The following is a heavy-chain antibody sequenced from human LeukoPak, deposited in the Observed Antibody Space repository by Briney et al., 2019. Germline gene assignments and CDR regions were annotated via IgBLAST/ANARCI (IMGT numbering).Heavy chain of an antibody. D-gene: IGHD3-16*02. J-gene: IGHJ3*02. CDR2: INPTDGAT. CDR3: ARGDHYDYVWGSYRPPPDAFDI. Sequence: ASVKVSCKASGYTFTMFYIHWVRQAPGQGLEWMGMINPTDGATTYARRFQGRVTMTRDMSTTTVYMDLRSLRSEDTAVYYCARGDHYDYVWGSYRPPPDAFDIWGQGTMVTVSS. CDR1: GYTFTMFY. V-gene: IGHV1-46*01.